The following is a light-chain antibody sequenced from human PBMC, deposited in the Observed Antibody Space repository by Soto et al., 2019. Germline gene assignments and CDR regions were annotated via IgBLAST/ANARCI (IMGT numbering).Light chain of an antibody. V-gene: IGKV1-5*03. Sequence: DIQMTQSPSTLSASVGGRVTITCRASQSISSWLAWYQQKPGKAPKLLIYKASSLESGVPSRFSGSGSETEFTLTISSLQPDDFATYYCQQYNSYSWTFGQGTKVDIK. CDR2: KAS. J-gene: IGKJ1*01. CDR3: QQYNSYSWT. CDR1: QSISSW.